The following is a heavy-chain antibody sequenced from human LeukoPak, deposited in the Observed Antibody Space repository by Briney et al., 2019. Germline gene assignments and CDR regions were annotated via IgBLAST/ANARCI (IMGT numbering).Heavy chain of an antibody. CDR1: GGTFSSYA. Sequence: SVKVSCKASGGTFSSYAISWVRQAPGQGLEWMGRIIPILGIANYAQKFQGRVTITADKSTSTAYMELSSLRSEDTAVYYCARDNDSSGYYRDWGQGTLVTVSS. D-gene: IGHD3-22*01. CDR3: ARDNDSSGYYRD. J-gene: IGHJ4*02. V-gene: IGHV1-69*04. CDR2: IIPILGIA.